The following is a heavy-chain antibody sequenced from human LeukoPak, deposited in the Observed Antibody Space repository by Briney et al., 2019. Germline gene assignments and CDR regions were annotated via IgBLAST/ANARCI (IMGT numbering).Heavy chain of an antibody. J-gene: IGHJ4*02. CDR2: ISASSNFI. CDR1: GFTFSSYS. V-gene: IGHV3-21*01. Sequence: GGSLRLSCVVSGFTFSSYSMSWVRQAPGKGLERVSSISASSNFISYADSVKGRFTISRDNAKKSLYLQMNSVRAEDTAVYYCARDPGYSSGWFDYWGQGAPVTVSS. D-gene: IGHD6-19*01. CDR3: ARDPGYSSGWFDY.